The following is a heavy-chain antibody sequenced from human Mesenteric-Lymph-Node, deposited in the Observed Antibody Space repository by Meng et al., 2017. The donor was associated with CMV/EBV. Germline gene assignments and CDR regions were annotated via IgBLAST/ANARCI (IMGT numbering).Heavy chain of an antibody. J-gene: IGHJ6*02. Sequence: ASVKVSCKASGYTFTGYYMHWVRQAPGQGLEWMGWINPNSGGTNYAQKFQGRVTMTRDTSISTAYMELSRLRSDDTAVYYCARESFYYYGMDVWGQGTTVTVSS. D-gene: IGHD1-26*01. CDR3: ARESFYYYGMDV. CDR2: INPNSGGT. V-gene: IGHV1-2*02. CDR1: GYTFTGYY.